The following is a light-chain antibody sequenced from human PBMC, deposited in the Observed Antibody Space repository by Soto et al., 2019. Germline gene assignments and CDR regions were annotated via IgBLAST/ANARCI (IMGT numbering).Light chain of an antibody. CDR2: DTS. J-gene: IGKJ4*01. CDR1: QSVSHF. CDR3: QQRTDWRT. V-gene: IGKV3-11*01. Sequence: EIVLTQSPATLSLSPGESATLSCRASQSVSHFLAWYQQKPGQAPRLLIYDTSSRATGIPGRFSGSGSGTDFPLTIDILEPADAAVYYCQQRTDWRTFGGGTKVEI.